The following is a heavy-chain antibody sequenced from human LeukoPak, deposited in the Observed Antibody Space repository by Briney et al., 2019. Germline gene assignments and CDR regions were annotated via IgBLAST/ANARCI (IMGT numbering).Heavy chain of an antibody. CDR3: ARAGAADAFDI. CDR1: GFTFSSYA. V-gene: IGHV3-23*01. J-gene: IGHJ3*02. CDR2: ISGSGDTT. D-gene: IGHD3-10*01. Sequence: GGSLRLSCAASGFTFSSYAMSWVRQAPGKGLEWVSGISGSGDTTHYADSVKGRFTISRDNSKNTLYLQMNSLRTEDTAVYYCARAGAADAFDIWGQGTMATVSS.